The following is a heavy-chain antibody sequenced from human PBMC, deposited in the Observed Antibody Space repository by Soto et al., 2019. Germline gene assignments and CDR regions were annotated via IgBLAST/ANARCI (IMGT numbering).Heavy chain of an antibody. J-gene: IGHJ6*02. Sequence: QVQLQESGPRLVKPSQTLSLTCTVSGDSISSGGYFWSWIRQHPGKGLEWIGYIYYSGTTQYNPALMSRVTMSADTSKNQFSLQLTSVTAADTAMYYCARDHAAANYYGMDVWGQGTTVTVSS. CDR1: GDSISSGGYF. CDR2: IYYSGTT. V-gene: IGHV4-31*03. CDR3: ARDHAAANYYGMDV. D-gene: IGHD6-13*01.